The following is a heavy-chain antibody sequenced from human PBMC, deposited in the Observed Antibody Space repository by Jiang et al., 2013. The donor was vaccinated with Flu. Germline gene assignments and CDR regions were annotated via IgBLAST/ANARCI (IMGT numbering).Heavy chain of an antibody. CDR3: ARGYGYSSGHVVY. Sequence: VQLVESGGGLIQPGGSLRLSCAASGFTVNSNYMTWVRQAPRKGLEWVSVIYNDGTTDYANSVKGRFTISRDNYKNTLYLQMNSLRAEDTAVYYCARGYGYSSGHVVYWGQGTLVTVSS. J-gene: IGHJ4*02. D-gene: IGHD6-19*01. CDR2: IYNDGTT. CDR1: GFTVNSNY. V-gene: IGHV3-53*01.